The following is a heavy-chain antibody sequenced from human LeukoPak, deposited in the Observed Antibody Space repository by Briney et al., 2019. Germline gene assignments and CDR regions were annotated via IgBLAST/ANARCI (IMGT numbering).Heavy chain of an antibody. CDR1: GYTFTSNY. Sequence: GATVKVSCKAFGYTFTSNYMHWVRQAPGQGLEWMGWISAYNGNTNYAQKLQGRVTMTTDTSTSTAYMELRSLRSDDTAVYYCAREVGATTFADYWGQGTLVTVSS. D-gene: IGHD1-26*01. J-gene: IGHJ4*02. CDR2: ISAYNGNT. V-gene: IGHV1-18*04. CDR3: AREVGATTFADY.